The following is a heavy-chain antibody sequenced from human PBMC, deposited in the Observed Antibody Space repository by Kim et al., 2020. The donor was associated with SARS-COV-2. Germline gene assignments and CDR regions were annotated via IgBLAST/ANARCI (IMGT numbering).Heavy chain of an antibody. Sequence: GGSLRLSCAASGFTFSSYSMNWVRQAPGKGLEWVSSISSSSSYIYYADSVKGRFTISRDNAKNSLYLQMNSLRAEDTAVYYCARGGGGMIVVEIDYWGQGTLVTVSS. V-gene: IGHV3-21*01. CDR2: ISSSSSYI. CDR3: ARGGGGMIVVEIDY. D-gene: IGHD3-22*01. CDR1: GFTFSSYS. J-gene: IGHJ4*02.